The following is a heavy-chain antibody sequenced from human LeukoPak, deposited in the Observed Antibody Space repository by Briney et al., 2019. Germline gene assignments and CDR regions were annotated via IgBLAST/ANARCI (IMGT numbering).Heavy chain of an antibody. V-gene: IGHV4-61*02. J-gene: IGHJ4*02. D-gene: IGHD1-1*01. Sequence: PSETLSLTCTVSGNSISSGDNYWRWIRQPAGKGLEWIGRIYISGSTNYNPSLKSRVTMSVDTSKNQFSLKLSSVTAADTAVYYCARDRGTWNDDGFDYWGQGTLVTVSS. CDR2: IYISGST. CDR3: ARDRGTWNDDGFDY. CDR1: GNSISSGDNY.